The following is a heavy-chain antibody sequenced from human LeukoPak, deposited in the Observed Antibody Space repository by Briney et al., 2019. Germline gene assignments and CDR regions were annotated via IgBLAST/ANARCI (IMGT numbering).Heavy chain of an antibody. CDR2: IYIGGST. V-gene: IGHV4-61*09. J-gene: IGHJ6*03. CDR1: GGSINSGTYY. CDR3: ARGSYCGITRCHTYYYMDV. D-gene: IGHD3-10*01. Sequence: SETLSLTCTVSGGSINSGTYYWSWIRQPADKGLEWIGHIYIGGSTNYNPSLKSRVTISADTSKTQVSLRLSSVTAADTAVYYCARGSYCGITRCHTYYYMDVWGKGTTVTVSS.